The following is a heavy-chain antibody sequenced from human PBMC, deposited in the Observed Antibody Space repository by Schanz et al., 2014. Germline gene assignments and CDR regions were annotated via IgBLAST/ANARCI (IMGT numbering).Heavy chain of an antibody. D-gene: IGHD4-17*01. CDR3: ARKMKLGVYGGKGHDSLDI. CDR2: VSRSTPDI. V-gene: IGHV3-48*01. J-gene: IGHJ3*02. CDR1: GFTFSTHA. Sequence: EVQLLESGGGLIQPGGSLRLSCAASGFTFSTHAMSWVRQAPGKGLEWVSYVSRSTPDIYYADSVKGRFTMSRDNAKNSVFLQMNSLRAEDTAVYYCARKMKLGVYGGKGHDSLDIWGQGTMVTVSS.